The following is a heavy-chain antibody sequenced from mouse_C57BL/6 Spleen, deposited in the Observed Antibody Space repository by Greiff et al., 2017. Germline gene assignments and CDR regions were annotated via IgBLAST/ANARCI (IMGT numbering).Heavy chain of an antibody. J-gene: IGHJ2*01. CDR3: ARETAQALDY. CDR2: IDPSDSYT. Sequence: QVQLKQPGAELVRPGTSVKLSCKASGYTFTSYWMHWVKQRPGQGLEWIGVIDPSDSYTNYNQKFKGKATLTVDTSSSTAYMQRSSLTSEDSAVYYCARETAQALDYWGQGTTLTVSS. V-gene: IGHV1-59*01. D-gene: IGHD3-2*02. CDR1: GYTFTSYW.